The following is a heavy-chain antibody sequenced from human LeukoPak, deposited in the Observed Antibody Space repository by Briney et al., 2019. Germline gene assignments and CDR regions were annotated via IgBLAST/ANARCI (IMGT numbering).Heavy chain of an antibody. D-gene: IGHD2-21*01. CDR2: INTDGSST. CDR3: ATAGGGDSRMGFDP. CDR1: GFTFSSYW. J-gene: IGHJ5*02. Sequence: GGSLRLSCADSGFTFSSYWMHWVRQAPGKGLVWVSCINTDGSSTRYADSVKGRFTISRDNAKNTLYLQMNSLRPGDTAVYYCATAGGGDSRMGFDPWGQGTLVTVSS. V-gene: IGHV3-74*01.